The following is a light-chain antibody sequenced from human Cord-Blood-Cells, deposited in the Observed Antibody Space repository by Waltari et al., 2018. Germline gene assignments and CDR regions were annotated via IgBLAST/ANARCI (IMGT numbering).Light chain of an antibody. V-gene: IGLV2-14*01. CDR3: SSDTSSSTVV. CDR1: SSDVGGYNY. J-gene: IGLJ2*01. CDR2: DVS. Sequence: QSALTQPASVSGSPGQSITISCTGPSSDVGGYNYVSWYQQHPGKAPKLMIYDVSTRPSGVSNRFSGSKSGNTASLTISGLQAEDEADYYCSSDTSSSTVVFGGGTKLTVL.